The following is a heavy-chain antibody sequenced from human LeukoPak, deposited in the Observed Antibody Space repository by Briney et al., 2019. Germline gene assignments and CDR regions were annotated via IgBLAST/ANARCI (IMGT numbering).Heavy chain of an antibody. V-gene: IGHV1-46*01. CDR3: TTGYYPNDAFDI. CDR1: GYTFTSYY. CDR2: INPSGGST. Sequence: ASVKVSCKASGYTFTSYYMHWVRQAPGQGLEWMGIINPSGGSTSYAQKFQGRVTMTRDTSTSTVYMELSSLRSEDTAVYYCTTGYYPNDAFDIWGQGTMATVSS. J-gene: IGHJ3*02. D-gene: IGHD3-9*01.